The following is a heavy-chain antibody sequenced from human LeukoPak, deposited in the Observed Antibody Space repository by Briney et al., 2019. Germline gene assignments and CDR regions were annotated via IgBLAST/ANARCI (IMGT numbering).Heavy chain of an antibody. CDR1: GDSVSNYY. V-gene: IGHV4-59*02. Sequence: GSLRLSCAVSGDSVSNYYWSCIRQPPGREWNGVAIYYSGSTNCNPALKRRVRISVDTSKDQFSQKLDSVTAADKAVYDCARRKYNSCSDYWGQGTLVTVSS. J-gene: IGHJ4*02. D-gene: IGHD6-19*01. CDR3: ARRKYNSCSDY. CDR2: YYSGST.